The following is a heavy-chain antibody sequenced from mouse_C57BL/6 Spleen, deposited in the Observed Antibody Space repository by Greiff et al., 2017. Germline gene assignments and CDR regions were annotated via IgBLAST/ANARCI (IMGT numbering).Heavy chain of an antibody. D-gene: IGHD1-1*01. CDR1: GYAFSSSW. CDR3: ARKDYGGSYWYYAMDY. Sequence: VKLQESGPELVKPGASVKISCKASGYAFSSSWMNWVKQRPGKGLEWIGRIYPGDGDTNYNGKFKGKATLTADKSSSTAYMQLSSLKSEDSAVYVFARKDYGGSYWYYAMDYWGQGTSVTVSS. CDR2: IYPGDGDT. V-gene: IGHV1-82*01. J-gene: IGHJ4*01.